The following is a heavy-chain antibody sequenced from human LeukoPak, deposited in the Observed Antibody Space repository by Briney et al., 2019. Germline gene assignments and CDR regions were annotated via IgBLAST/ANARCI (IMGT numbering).Heavy chain of an antibody. CDR3: ARGPADSSGYYPSRYFDL. Sequence: PSETLSLTCTVSGGSISSSSYYWGWIRQPPGKGLEWIGSIYYSGSTYYNPSLKSRVTISVDTSKNQFSLKLSSVTAADTAVYYCARGPADSSGYYPSRYFDLWGRGTLVTVSS. D-gene: IGHD3-22*01. J-gene: IGHJ2*01. CDR2: IYYSGST. CDR1: GGSISSSSYY. V-gene: IGHV4-39*07.